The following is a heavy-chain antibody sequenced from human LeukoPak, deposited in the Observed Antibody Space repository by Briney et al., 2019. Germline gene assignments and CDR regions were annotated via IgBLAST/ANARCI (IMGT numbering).Heavy chain of an antibody. V-gene: IGHV1-24*01. CDR2: FDPEDGET. J-gene: IGHJ4*02. Sequence: ASVKVSCKVSGYTLTELSMHWVRQAPGKGLEWMGGFDPEDGETIYAQKFQGRVTMTEGTSTDTAYMELSSLRSEDTAVYYCATGIATHEGVDYWGQGTLVTVSS. CDR1: GYTLTELS. CDR3: ATGIATHEGVDY. D-gene: IGHD6-13*01.